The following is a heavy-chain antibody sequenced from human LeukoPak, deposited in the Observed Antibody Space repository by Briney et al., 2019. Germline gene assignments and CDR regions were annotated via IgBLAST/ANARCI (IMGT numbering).Heavy chain of an antibody. J-gene: IGHJ4*02. CDR2: IWYDGRTK. V-gene: IGHV3-33*01. CDR3: AREWGRIAVAGGPGY. Sequence: GGSLRLSCAASGFIFSNHGMHWVRQAPGKGLEWVALIWYDGRTKFHADSVKGRFTISRDNSKNTLYLQMDSLRDEDTAVYYCAREWGRIAVAGGPGYWGQGSRVTVSS. D-gene: IGHD6-19*01. CDR1: GFIFSNHG.